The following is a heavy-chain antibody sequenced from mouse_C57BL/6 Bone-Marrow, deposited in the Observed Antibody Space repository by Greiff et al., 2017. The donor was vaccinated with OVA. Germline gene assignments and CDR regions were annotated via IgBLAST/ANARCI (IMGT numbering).Heavy chain of an antibody. CDR2: ISSGGSYT. V-gene: IGHV5-6*01. CDR1: GFTFSSYG. Sequence: EVQRVESGGDLVKPGGSLKLSCAASGFTFSSYGMSWVRQTPDKRLEWVATISSGGSYTYYPDSVKGRFTISRDNAKNTLYLQMSSLKSEDTAMYYCARQGGYYYAMDDWGQGTSVTVSS. D-gene: IGHD2-2*01. CDR3: ARQGGYYYAMDD. J-gene: IGHJ4*01.